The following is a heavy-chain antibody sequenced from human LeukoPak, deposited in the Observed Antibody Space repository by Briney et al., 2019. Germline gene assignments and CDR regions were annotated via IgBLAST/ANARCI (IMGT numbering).Heavy chain of an antibody. V-gene: IGHV4-39*07. CDR2: LLYTGNT. Sequence: SETLSLTCTVAGGSISSNLHYWDWIRQAPGKGLEWIGSLLYTGNTWYNPSLKSRVTISVNTSTNQFSLKLSSVTAADTAVYYCARRLVDGSGYYYDDNWGQGTLVTVSS. D-gene: IGHD3-22*01. CDR3: ARRLVDGSGYYYDDN. J-gene: IGHJ4*02. CDR1: GGSISSNLHY.